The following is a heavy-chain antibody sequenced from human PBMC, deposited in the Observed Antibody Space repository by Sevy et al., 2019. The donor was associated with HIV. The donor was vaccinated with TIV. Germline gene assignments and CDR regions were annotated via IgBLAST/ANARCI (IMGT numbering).Heavy chain of an antibody. Sequence: SETLSLTCNVSGVSITRSYWNWIRQTPGKGLEWIAFVYYTGKTNYNPSLKSRVTVSLDTSKSQFSLKLSSVTAADTAVYDCARGGAVRQFDYYYYMDVWGKGTTVTVSS. CDR3: ARGGAVRQFDYYYYMDV. CDR1: GVSITRSY. J-gene: IGHJ6*03. V-gene: IGHV4-59*01. CDR2: VYYTGKT. D-gene: IGHD6-6*01.